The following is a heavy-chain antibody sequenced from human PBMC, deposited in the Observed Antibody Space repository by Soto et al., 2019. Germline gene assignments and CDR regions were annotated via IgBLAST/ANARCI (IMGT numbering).Heavy chain of an antibody. D-gene: IGHD2-2*01. CDR1: GYSFTSYW. Sequence: GASLKSSCKGSGYSFTSYWISWVRQMPGKGLEWMGRIDPSDSYTNYSPSFQGHVTISADKSISTAYLQWSSLKASDTAMYYCAAPKQLSMGYYYGMDVWGQGTTVTVSS. CDR2: IDPSDSYT. V-gene: IGHV5-10-1*01. J-gene: IGHJ6*02. CDR3: AAPKQLSMGYYYGMDV.